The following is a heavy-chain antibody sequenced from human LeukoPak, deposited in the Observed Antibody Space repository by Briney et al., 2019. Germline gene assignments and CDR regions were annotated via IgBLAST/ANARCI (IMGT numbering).Heavy chain of an antibody. CDR2: INPDSGGP. CDR3: ARGRGVGITVAGSTLFGI. J-gene: IGHJ4*02. D-gene: IGHD6-19*01. V-gene: IGHV1-2*02. CDR1: GYTFTGYY. Sequence: ASVKVSCEASGYTFTGYYMHWVRQAPGQGLEWMGWINPDSGGPNYAQKFQGRVTMTRDTSISTAYMELSRLTSDDTAVYYCARGRGVGITVAGSTLFGIWGQGTLVTISS.